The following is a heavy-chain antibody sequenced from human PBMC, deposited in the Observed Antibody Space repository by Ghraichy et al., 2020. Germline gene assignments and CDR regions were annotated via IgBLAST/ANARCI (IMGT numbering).Heavy chain of an antibody. D-gene: IGHD6-13*01. CDR3: ARVQQSVGSRYFDF. CDR2: ISNSGGTA. V-gene: IGHV3-23*01. J-gene: IGHJ4*02. Sequence: GGSLRLSCAASGFTFSTYVMSWFRQAPGKGLEWVSVISNSGGTANYADSVKGRFTISRDNSENTLYLQMNSLRAEDAAVYYCARVQQSVGSRYFDFWGQGTLVTVSS. CDR1: GFTFSTYV.